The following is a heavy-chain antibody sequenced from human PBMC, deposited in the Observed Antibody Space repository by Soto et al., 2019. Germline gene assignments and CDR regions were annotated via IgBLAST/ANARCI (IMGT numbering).Heavy chain of an antibody. V-gene: IGHV4-59*01. D-gene: IGHD3-10*01. J-gene: IGHJ6*02. Sequence: KTSETLSLTCTVSGGSISSYYWSWIRRPPGKGLEWIGYIYNSGSTHSNPSLQSRVTISVDTSKNQFSLKLGSVTAADTGIYYCARARITMVREVIKYNMDVWGQGTTVTV. CDR3: ARARITMVREVIKYNMDV. CDR2: IYNSGST. CDR1: GGSISSYY.